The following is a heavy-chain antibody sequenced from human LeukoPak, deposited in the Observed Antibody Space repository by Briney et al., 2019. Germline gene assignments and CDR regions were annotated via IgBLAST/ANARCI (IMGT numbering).Heavy chain of an antibody. D-gene: IGHD3-10*01. CDR1: GGSFSGYY. J-gene: IGHJ4*02. V-gene: IGHV4-34*01. Sequence: PSETLSLTCAVYGGSFSGYYWSWIRQPPGKGLEWIGEINHSGSTNYNPSLKSRVTISVDTSKNQFSLKLSSVTAADTAVYYCASIEVRGVILDYWGQGTLVTVSS. CDR2: INHSGST. CDR3: ASIEVRGVILDY.